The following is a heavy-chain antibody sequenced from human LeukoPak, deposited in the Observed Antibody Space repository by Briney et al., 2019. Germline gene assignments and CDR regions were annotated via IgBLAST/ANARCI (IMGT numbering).Heavy chain of an antibody. CDR3: ARDRKNVPHQWTYDYVWGSYRLDY. J-gene: IGHJ4*02. CDR1: GFTFSSYW. CDR2: IKQDGSEK. D-gene: IGHD3-16*02. V-gene: IGHV3-7*01. Sequence: GGSLRLSCAASGFTFSSYWMSWVRQAPGKGLEWVANIKQDGSEKYYVDSVKGRFTISRDNAKNSLYLQMNSLRAEDTAVYYCARDRKNVPHQWTYDYVWGSYRLDYWGQGTLVTVSS.